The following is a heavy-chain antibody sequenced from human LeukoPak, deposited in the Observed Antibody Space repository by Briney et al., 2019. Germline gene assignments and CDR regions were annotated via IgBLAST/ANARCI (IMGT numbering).Heavy chain of an antibody. CDR2: ISAYNGNT. CDR1: GYTFTSYG. Sequence: GASVKVSCKASGYTFTSYGISWVRQAPGQGLEWMGWISAYNGNTNYAQKLQGRVTMTTDTSTSTAYMELRSLRSDDTAVYYCARARYYYDSSGYPLLDYWGQGTLVTVSS. D-gene: IGHD3-22*01. J-gene: IGHJ4*02. V-gene: IGHV1-18*01. CDR3: ARARYYYDSSGYPLLDY.